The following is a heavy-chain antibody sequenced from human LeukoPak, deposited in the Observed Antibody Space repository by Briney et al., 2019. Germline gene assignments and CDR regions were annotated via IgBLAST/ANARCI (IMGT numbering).Heavy chain of an antibody. CDR1: GYFISSGYY. J-gene: IGHJ4*02. D-gene: IGHD3-22*01. Sequence: ASETLSLTCAVSGYFISSGYYWGWIRQPPGKGLEWIGSIYHSGSTYYNPSLKSRVTISVDTSKNQFSLKLSSVTAADTAVYYCARVLIPDTYYYDSSGYNVFDYWGQGTLVTVPS. CDR2: IYHSGST. V-gene: IGHV4-38-2*01. CDR3: ARVLIPDTYYYDSSGYNVFDY.